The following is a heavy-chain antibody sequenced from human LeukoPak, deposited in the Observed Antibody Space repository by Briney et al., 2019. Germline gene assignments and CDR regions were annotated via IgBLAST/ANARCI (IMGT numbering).Heavy chain of an antibody. J-gene: IGHJ4*02. V-gene: IGHV4-34*01. CDR1: GGSFGEYY. D-gene: IGHD1-26*01. CDR2: INHSGRA. CDR3: MRHGESGTYSY. Sequence: SETLSLTCAVYGGSFGEYYWTWIRQPPGKGLEWIGEINHSGRANYNPSLMSRVTMSGDMSKSQFSLQLTSVTAADTAVYYCMRHGESGTYSYWGQGTLVTVSS.